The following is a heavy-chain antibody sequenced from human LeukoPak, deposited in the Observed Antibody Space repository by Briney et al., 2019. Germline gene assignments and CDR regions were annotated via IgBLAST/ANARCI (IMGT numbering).Heavy chain of an antibody. CDR3: AKDIDYGGAN. D-gene: IGHD4-23*01. Sequence: GGSLRLSCAASGFTFSNYVMHWVRQAPGKGLEWVALISYDGNNKYYSDSMKGRFTISRDNSKNTLYLQMNSLRAEDTAVYYCAKDIDYGGANWGQGTLVIVSS. CDR1: GFTFSNYV. CDR2: ISYDGNNK. J-gene: IGHJ4*02. V-gene: IGHV3-30*18.